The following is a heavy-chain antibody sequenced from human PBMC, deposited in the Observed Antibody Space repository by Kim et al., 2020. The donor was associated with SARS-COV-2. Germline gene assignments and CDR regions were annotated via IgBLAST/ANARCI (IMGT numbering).Heavy chain of an antibody. CDR1: GFSFSSYA. D-gene: IGHD2-15*01. Sequence: GGSLRLSCAASGFSFSSYAMSWVRQAPGKGLDWVSGISAGGGSTYHADSVKGRFTISRDNSKNTLYLQMNSLRAEDTAVYYCAKDLPYYGASSFDYWGQGTLVTVSS. CDR3: AKDLPYYGASSFDY. V-gene: IGHV3-23*01. J-gene: IGHJ4*02. CDR2: ISAGGGST.